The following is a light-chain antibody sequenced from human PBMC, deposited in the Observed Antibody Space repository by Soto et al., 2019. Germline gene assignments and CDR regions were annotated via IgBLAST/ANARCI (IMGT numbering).Light chain of an antibody. CDR1: QSVSNK. V-gene: IGKV3D-15*01. CDR3: QQYNTFWT. J-gene: IGKJ1*01. Sequence: EIVMTQSPATLSVSPGERVTLSCRASQSVSNKLAWYQQKPGQAPRLLIYDASNRATGIPDRFSGSGSGTDFTLTISSLQPDDFATYYCQQYNTFWTFGQGTKVDIK. CDR2: DAS.